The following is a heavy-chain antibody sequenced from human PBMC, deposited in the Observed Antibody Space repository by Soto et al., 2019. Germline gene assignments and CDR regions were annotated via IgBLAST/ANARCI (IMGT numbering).Heavy chain of an antibody. CDR3: ASVTYSYDGTGGYFFHF. CDR1: EGASIIYG. CDR2: IIPDLGTP. J-gene: IGHJ4*02. D-gene: IGHD2-8*02. Sequence: QVQLVQSGAELKKPGSSVKVSCEASEGASIIYGVSWVRQAPGQGLEWMGGIIPDLGTPKYAPNFRGRATISADDSTNTAFLDLTSLTSADTAVYFCASVTYSYDGTGGYFFHFWGQGTLVTVSS. V-gene: IGHV1-69*01.